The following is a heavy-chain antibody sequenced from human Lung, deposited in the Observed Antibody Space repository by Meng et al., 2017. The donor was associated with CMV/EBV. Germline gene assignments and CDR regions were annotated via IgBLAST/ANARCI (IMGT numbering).Heavy chain of an antibody. D-gene: IGHD6-19*01. J-gene: IGHJ4*02. CDR2: IIPIFGTA. V-gene: IGHV1-69*05. Sequence: SVXVSCKASGGTFSSYAISWVRQAPGQGLEWMGGIIPIFGTANYAQKFQGRVTITTDESTSTAYMELGSLRSEDTAVYYCARGPGIAVAGLFDYWGQGTLVTVSS. CDR3: ARGPGIAVAGLFDY. CDR1: GGTFSSYA.